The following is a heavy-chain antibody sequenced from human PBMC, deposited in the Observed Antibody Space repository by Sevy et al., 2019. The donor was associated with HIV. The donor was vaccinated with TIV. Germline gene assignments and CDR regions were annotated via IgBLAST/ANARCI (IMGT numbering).Heavy chain of an antibody. CDR2: IYYNGNI. CDR3: AGENAWGRGYS. V-gene: IGHV4-59*11. CDR1: GGSITSLY. J-gene: IGHJ4*02. D-gene: IGHD1-26*01. Sequence: SETLSLTGTVSGGSITSLYWNWIRQPPGKGLEWIANIYYNGNINYNPSLKSRVTLSLDTSKNQFSLRRSYVTAADTAMYYCAGENAWGRGYSWGQGTLVTVSS.